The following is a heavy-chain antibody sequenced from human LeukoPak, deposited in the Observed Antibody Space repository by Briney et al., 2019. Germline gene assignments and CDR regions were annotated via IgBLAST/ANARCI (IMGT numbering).Heavy chain of an antibody. D-gene: IGHD6-13*01. J-gene: IGHJ4*02. CDR1: GGSFSGYY. Sequence: PSETLSLTCAVYGGSFSGYYWSWIRQPPGKGLEWIGEINHSGSTNYNPSLKSRVTISVDTSKNQFSLKLSSVTAADTAVYYCARRTGIAAGGTSRFDYWGQGTLVTVSS. V-gene: IGHV4-34*01. CDR2: INHSGST. CDR3: ARRTGIAAGGTSRFDY.